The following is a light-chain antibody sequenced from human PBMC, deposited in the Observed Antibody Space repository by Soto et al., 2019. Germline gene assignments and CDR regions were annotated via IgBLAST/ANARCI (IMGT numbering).Light chain of an antibody. J-gene: IGKJ1*01. CDR3: QQYNLYPWT. Sequence: DIQMTQSPSTLSASVGDRVTITCRASQSISHWLAWYQQKPGKAPKVLIYKTSTLESGVPSRFSGSGSGTDFTLTITNLQPDDFATYYCQQYNLYPWTFGQGTKVDIK. CDR2: KTS. CDR1: QSISHW. V-gene: IGKV1-5*03.